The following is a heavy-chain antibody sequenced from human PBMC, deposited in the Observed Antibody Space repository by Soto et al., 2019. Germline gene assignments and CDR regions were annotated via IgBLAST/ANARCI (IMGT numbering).Heavy chain of an antibody. CDR1: GGTFSSYA. D-gene: IGHD4-17*01. J-gene: IGHJ6*02. CDR3: ARDWFYGDYAYYYGMDV. CDR2: IIPIFGTA. V-gene: IGHV1-69*13. Sequence: GASVKVSCKASGGTFSSYAISWVRQAPGQGLEWMGGIIPIFGTANYAQKFQGRVTITADESTSTAYMELSSLRSDDTAVYYCARDWFYGDYAYYYGMDVWGQGPTVTVSS.